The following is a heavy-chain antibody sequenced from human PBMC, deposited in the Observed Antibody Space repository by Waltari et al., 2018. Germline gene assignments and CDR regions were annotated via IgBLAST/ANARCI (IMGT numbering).Heavy chain of an antibody. Sequence: QVQLVESGGGLVKPGGSLRHPCAVSGFSFSDYFMSWIRQAPGKGLEWVSYISSSSGYTKYADSVKGRFTISRDNAKNSLYLQMNSLRADDTAIYYCAKEENGYPDYWGQGTLVTVSS. J-gene: IGHJ4*02. CDR1: GFSFSDYF. D-gene: IGHD3-22*01. CDR2: ISSSSGYT. V-gene: IGHV3-11*05. CDR3: AKEENGYPDY.